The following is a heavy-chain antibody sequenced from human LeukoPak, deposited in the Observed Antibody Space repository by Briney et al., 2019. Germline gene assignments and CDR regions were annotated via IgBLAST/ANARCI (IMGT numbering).Heavy chain of an antibody. Sequence: ASVKVSCKASGYALTSYDINWVRQATGQGLEWMGWMNPNSGNTGYAQKFQGRVTMTRNTSISTAYMELSSLRSEDTAVYYCARRTTRGTIFGVVIKGAWGGNWFDPWGQGTLVTVSS. J-gene: IGHJ5*02. V-gene: IGHV1-8*01. CDR3: ARRTTRGTIFGVVIKGAWGGNWFDP. D-gene: IGHD3-3*01. CDR2: MNPNSGNT. CDR1: GYALTSYD.